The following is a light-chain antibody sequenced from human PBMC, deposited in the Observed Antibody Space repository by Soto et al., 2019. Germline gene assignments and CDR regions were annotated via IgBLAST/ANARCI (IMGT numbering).Light chain of an antibody. CDR2: DAS. J-gene: IGKJ4*02. CDR1: QSVSSS. V-gene: IGKV3-11*01. CDR3: QQRSRWPLT. Sequence: EIVLTQSPATLSLSPGETATLSCRASQSVSSSLAWYQQKPGQTPRLLIYDASNRATGIPARFSGSGSGTDFTLPGSSLQPEDFAVYYCQQRSRWPLTFGGGPKVEI.